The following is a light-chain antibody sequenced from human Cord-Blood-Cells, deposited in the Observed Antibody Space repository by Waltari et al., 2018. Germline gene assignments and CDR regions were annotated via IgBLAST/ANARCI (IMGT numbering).Light chain of an antibody. J-gene: IGLJ2*01. V-gene: IGLV2-23*03. CDR2: EGS. CDR3: CSYAGSSTFVV. Sequence: QSALTQPASVPGSPGQSLPLSCTGTSSDVGRSNLVSWYQQHPGKAPKLMIYEGSKRPSGVSNRFSGSKSGNTASLTISGLQAEDEADYYCCSYAGSSTFVVFGGGTKLTVL. CDR1: SSDVGRSNL.